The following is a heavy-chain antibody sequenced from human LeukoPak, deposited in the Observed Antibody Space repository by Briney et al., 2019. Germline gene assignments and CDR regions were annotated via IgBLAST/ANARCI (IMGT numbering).Heavy chain of an antibody. V-gene: IGHV3-7*03. Sequence: GGSLRLSCAASGFTFSSYWMSWVRPAPGKGLEWVANIKQDGSEKYYVDSVKGRFTISRDNSRDTLYLQMNSLRAEDTAVYYCSTSPSFGSSWYQFNYWGQGTLVTVSS. CDR3: STSPSFGSSWYQFNY. CDR2: IKQDGSEK. J-gene: IGHJ4*02. CDR1: GFTFSSYW. D-gene: IGHD6-13*01.